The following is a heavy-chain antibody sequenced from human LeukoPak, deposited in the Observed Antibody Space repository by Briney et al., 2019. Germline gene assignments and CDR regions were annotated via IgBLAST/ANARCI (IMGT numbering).Heavy chain of an antibody. D-gene: IGHD6-19*01. V-gene: IGHV1-69*04. CDR2: IIPILGIA. Sequence: ASVTVSCKASGGTFSSYAISWVRQAPGQGLEWMGRIIPILGIANYAQKFQGRVTITADKSTSTAYMELSSLRSEDTAVYYCASPADIAVAGTPFDYWGQGTLVTVSS. CDR1: GGTFSSYA. J-gene: IGHJ4*02. CDR3: ASPADIAVAGTPFDY.